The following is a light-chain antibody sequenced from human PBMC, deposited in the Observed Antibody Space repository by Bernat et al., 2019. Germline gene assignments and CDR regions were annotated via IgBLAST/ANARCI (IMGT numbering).Light chain of an antibody. CDR1: QSVTSNY. CDR3: QQYGSSLLT. V-gene: IGKV3-20*01. J-gene: IGKJ4*01. CDR2: GAS. Sequence: EIVLTQSPGTLSLSPGERATLSCRASQSVTSNYLGWYQQKPGQAPRLLIYGASSRATDIPDRFSGSGSGTDFTLTISRLESEDFAVYYCQQYGSSLLTFGGGTKVEIK.